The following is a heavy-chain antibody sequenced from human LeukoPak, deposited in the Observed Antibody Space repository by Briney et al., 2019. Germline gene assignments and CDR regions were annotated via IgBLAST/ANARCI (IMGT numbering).Heavy chain of an antibody. Sequence: PSETLSLTCTVSGGSISNYYWSWIRQPPGKGLEWIGHIDYSGSTNYNPSLESRVTISIDMSKNQFSLKLSSVTSADSAVYHCARDRGYYYGGAFDVWGQGTIIAVSS. CDR2: IDYSGST. CDR1: GGSISNYY. J-gene: IGHJ3*01. D-gene: IGHD3-22*01. CDR3: ARDRGYYYGGAFDV. V-gene: IGHV4-59*01.